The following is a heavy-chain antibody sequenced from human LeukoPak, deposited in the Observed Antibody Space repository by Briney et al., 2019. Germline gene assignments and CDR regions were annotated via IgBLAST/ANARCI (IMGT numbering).Heavy chain of an antibody. V-gene: IGHV3-7*05. J-gene: IGHJ4*02. D-gene: IGHD1-14*01. Sequence: PGGSLTLSCAASGFTFSSSWMKWVRQAPGKGLESVAVIKEDGSEKYYVDYVKGRFAISRDNAKNSLYLQMNNVRAEDTAVYFCAANNQSGYWGQGALVTVSS. CDR1: GFTFSSSW. CDR3: AANNQSGY. CDR2: IKEDGSEK.